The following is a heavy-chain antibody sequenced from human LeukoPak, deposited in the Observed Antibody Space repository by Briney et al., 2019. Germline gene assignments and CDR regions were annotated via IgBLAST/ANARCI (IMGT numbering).Heavy chain of an antibody. CDR3: ARVDCSSTSCSYAVYDY. J-gene: IGHJ4*02. V-gene: IGHV1-69*04. CDR2: IIPILGIA. CDR1: GGTFSSYA. Sequence: SVKVSCKASGGTFSSYAISWVRQAPGQGLEWMGRIIPILGIANYAQKFQGRVTITADKSTSTAHMELSSLRSEDTAVYYYARVDCSSTSCSYAVYDYWGQGTLVTVSS. D-gene: IGHD2-2*01.